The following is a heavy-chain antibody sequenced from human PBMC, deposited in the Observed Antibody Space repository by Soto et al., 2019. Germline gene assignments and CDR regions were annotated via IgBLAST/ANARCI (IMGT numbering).Heavy chain of an antibody. V-gene: IGHV1-46*01. CDR3: ARDWVITGTTLGPGY. CDR1: GYTFTSYY. D-gene: IGHD1-7*01. J-gene: IGHJ4*02. CDR2: INPSGGST. Sequence: QVQLVQSGAEVKKPGASVKVSCKAYGYTFTSYYMHWVRQAPGQGLEWMGIINPSGGSTSYAQKFQGRVTMTRDTSTSTVYMELSSLRSEDTAVYYCARDWVITGTTLGPGYWGQGTLVTVSS.